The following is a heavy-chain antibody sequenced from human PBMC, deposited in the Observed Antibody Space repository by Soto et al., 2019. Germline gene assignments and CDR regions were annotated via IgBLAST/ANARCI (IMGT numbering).Heavy chain of an antibody. CDR1: GFTFSSYA. D-gene: IGHD6-13*01. V-gene: IGHV3-23*01. CDR3: AKKKGLGSSSWSHPSDY. CDR2: ISGSGGST. J-gene: IGHJ4*02. Sequence: PGGSLRLSCAASGFTFSSYAMSWVRQAPGKGLEWVSAISGSGGSTYYADSVKGRFTISRDNSKNTLYLQMNSLRAEDTAVYYCAKKKGLGSSSWSHPSDYWGQGTLVTVPQ.